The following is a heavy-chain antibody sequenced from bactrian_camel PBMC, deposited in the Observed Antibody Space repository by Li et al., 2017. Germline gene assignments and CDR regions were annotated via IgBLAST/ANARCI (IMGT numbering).Heavy chain of an antibody. V-gene: IGHV3-2*01. CDR1: GLTFSSYY. Sequence: QVQLVESGGGLVQPGGSLRLSCAASGLTFSSYYMSWVRQAPGKGLEWVSSIYDRGTYYADSVKGRFTISRDNAKNTVYLQMNSLISEDTALYYCVTALIEAVTSADFQYWGQGTQVTVS. CDR2: IYDRGT. CDR3: VTALIEAVTSADFQY. D-gene: IGHD1*01. J-gene: IGHJ4*01.